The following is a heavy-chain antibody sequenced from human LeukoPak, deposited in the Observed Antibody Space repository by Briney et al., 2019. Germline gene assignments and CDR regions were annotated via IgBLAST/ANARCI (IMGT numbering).Heavy chain of an antibody. V-gene: IGHV1-18*01. CDR1: GYTFTSYG. J-gene: IGHJ4*02. D-gene: IGHD3-22*01. Sequence: ASVKVSCKASGYTFTSYGISWVRQAPGQGLEWMGWISAYNGNINYAQILQGRVTMTTDTSTRTAYMELRSLTSDDTAVYYCARDYDGTGYQRFWGQGTPVTVSS. CDR2: ISAYNGNI. CDR3: ARDYDGTGYQRF.